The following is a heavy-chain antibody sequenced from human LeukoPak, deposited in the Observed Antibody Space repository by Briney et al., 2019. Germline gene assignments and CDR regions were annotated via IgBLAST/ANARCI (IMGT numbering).Heavy chain of an antibody. CDR3: ARDREYFLAWLFDY. V-gene: IGHV3-30*03. CDR1: GFTFSSYG. Sequence: GGSLRLSCAASGFTFSSYGMHWVRQAPGKGLEWVAVISYDGSNKYYADSVKGRFTISRDNSKNTLYLQMNSLRAEDTAVYYCARDREYFLAWLFDYWGQGTLVTVSS. D-gene: IGHD2/OR15-2a*01. CDR2: ISYDGSNK. J-gene: IGHJ4*02.